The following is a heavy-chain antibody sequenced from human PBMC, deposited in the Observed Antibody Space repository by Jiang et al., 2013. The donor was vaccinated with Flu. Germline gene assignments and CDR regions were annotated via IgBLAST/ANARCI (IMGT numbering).Heavy chain of an antibody. CDR3: AVYSYRSGWWDDAFDI. V-gene: IGHV3-30*03. CDR1: GFTFSSYG. D-gene: IGHD6-19*01. J-gene: IGHJ3*02. CDR2: ISYDGSNK. Sequence: VQLLESGGGVVQPGRSLRLSCAASGFTFSSYGMHWVRQAPGKGLEWVAVISYDGSNKYYADSVKGRFTISRDNSKNTLYLQMNSLRAEDTAVYYCAVYSYRSGWWDDAFDIWGQGTMVTVSS.